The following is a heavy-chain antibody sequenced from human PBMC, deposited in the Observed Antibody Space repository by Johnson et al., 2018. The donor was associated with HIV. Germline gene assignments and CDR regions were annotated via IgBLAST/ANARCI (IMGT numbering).Heavy chain of an antibody. J-gene: IGHJ3*02. CDR2: ISSSGSTI. Sequence: QVLLVESGGGLVKPGGSLRLSCAASGFTFSDYYMSWIHQAPGKGLEWISYISSSGSTIYYADSVKGRFTISRDHAKNSLYLQMNSLRAEETAVYYCATRDPTHRPGVFDIWGSSSGSRIWGQGTMVTVSS. D-gene: IGHD6-6*01. V-gene: IGHV3-11*04. CDR3: ATRDPTHRPGVFDIWGSSSGSRI. CDR1: GFTFSDYY.